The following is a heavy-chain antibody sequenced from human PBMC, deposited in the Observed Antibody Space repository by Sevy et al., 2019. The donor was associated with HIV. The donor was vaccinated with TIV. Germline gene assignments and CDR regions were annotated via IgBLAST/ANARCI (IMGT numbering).Heavy chain of an antibody. CDR2: ISYDGSNK. J-gene: IGHJ3*02. CDR1: GFTFSSYA. V-gene: IGHV3-30-3*01. D-gene: IGHD6-13*01. CDR3: ARDLGRWYHHDAFDI. Sequence: GGSLRLSCAASGFTFSSYALHWVRQAPGKGLEWVAVISYDGSNKYYADSVKGRFTISRDNSKNTLYLQMNSLRAEDTAVYYCARDLGRWYHHDAFDIWGQGTMVTVSS.